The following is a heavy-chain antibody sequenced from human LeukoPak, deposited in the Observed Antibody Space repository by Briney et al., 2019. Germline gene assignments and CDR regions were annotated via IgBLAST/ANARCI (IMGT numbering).Heavy chain of an antibody. D-gene: IGHD7-27*01. CDR2: IKQDGSQK. J-gene: IGHJ4*02. Sequence: PGGSLRLSCAASGFTFTGYWMVWVRQAPGKGLEWVANIKQDGSQKHYVDSVKGRFTISRDNAKKSLYLQMNNLRAEDTGVYYSAREDWGPDYWGQGTLVTVSS. CDR3: AREDWGPDY. V-gene: IGHV3-7*01. CDR1: GFTFTGYW.